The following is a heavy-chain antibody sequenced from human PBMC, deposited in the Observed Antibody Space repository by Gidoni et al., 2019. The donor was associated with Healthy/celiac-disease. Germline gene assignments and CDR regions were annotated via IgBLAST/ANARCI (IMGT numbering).Heavy chain of an antibody. CDR2: ISVSGVST. CDR3: AKALEQQLVRLDAFDI. CDR1: GFTFRSYA. Sequence: EVRLLEYGGGLVQPGGALRLSCAAAGFTFRSYALRWVRQAPGQGLEWVSAISVSGVSTYYADSVKGRFTISRDNSKNTLYLQMNSLRAEDTAVYSCAKALEQQLVRLDAFDIWGQGTMVTVSS. V-gene: IGHV3-23*01. J-gene: IGHJ3*02. D-gene: IGHD6-13*01.